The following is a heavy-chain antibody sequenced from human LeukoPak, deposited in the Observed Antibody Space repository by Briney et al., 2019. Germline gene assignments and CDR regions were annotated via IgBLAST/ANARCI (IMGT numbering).Heavy chain of an antibody. Sequence: SETLSLTCTVSGYSISSGTYYWSWIRQPAGEGLEWIGRIYTSGSTNYNPSFKGRVTISVDTSKNQFSLKLSSVTAADTAVYYCARTTYSGSYSDYFDYWGQGTLVTVSS. CDR3: ARTTYSGSYSDYFDY. J-gene: IGHJ4*02. D-gene: IGHD1-26*01. CDR2: IYTSGST. V-gene: IGHV4-61*02. CDR1: GYSISSGTYY.